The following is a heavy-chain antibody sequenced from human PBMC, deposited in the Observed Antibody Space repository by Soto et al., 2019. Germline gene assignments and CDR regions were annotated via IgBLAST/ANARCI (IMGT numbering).Heavy chain of an antibody. V-gene: IGHV1-2*02. CDR2: INPNNGAT. CDR3: ANRHSSSSSREY. CDR1: GYTFTGYY. Sequence: VASVKVSCKASGYTFTGYYIFWMRQAPGQGLEWMGWINPNNGATRYAQKFQDRVTITSDTSTSTSYVELSRLRSDDTAVYYCANRHSSSSSREYWGQGSLVTVSS. J-gene: IGHJ4*02. D-gene: IGHD6-6*01.